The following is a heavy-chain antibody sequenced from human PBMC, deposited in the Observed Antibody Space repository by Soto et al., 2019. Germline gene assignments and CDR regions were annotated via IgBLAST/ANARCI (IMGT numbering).Heavy chain of an antibody. CDR1: GFTFSSYA. J-gene: IGHJ4*02. Sequence: EVQLLEYGGGLVQPGGSLRLSCAATGFTFSSYAMSWVRQAPGKGLEWVSAISGSGGSTYYADSVKGLFTISRDNSKDTLYLQMNSLRAEDTAVYYCARNRKSPDYWGQGTLVTVSS. CDR2: ISGSGGST. V-gene: IGHV3-23*01. CDR3: ARNRKSPDY.